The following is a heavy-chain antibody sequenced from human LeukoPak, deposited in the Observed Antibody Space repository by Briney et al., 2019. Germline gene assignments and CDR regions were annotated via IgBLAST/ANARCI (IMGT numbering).Heavy chain of an antibody. V-gene: IGHV3-21*01. J-gene: IGHJ3*02. CDR2: ISSSGRHI. D-gene: IGHD2-15*01. CDR1: GFTFSSYS. Sequence: GGSLRLSCAASGFTFSSYSMSWVRQAPGKGREWVSSISSSGRHIYYADSLKGRFTTSRDNAKNSLYLQMNSLRDMDTAVYYFVREYCSGGSCCDAFDIWGQGTMVTVSS. CDR3: VREYCSGGSCCDAFDI.